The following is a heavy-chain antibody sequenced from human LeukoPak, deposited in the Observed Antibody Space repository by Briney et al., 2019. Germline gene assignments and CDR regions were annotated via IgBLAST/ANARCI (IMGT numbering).Heavy chain of an antibody. CDR2: IMPLFGTA. CDR3: ARPADYGDYWFDY. Sequence: SVKVSCKTSGGTFNNSAISWVRQAPGQGLEWLGGIMPLFGTAGYAQKFQGRVTITKDESTSTAYMELSSLRSEDTAVYYCARPADYGDYWFDYWGQGTLVTVSS. J-gene: IGHJ4*02. V-gene: IGHV1-69*05. D-gene: IGHD4-17*01. CDR1: GGTFNNSA.